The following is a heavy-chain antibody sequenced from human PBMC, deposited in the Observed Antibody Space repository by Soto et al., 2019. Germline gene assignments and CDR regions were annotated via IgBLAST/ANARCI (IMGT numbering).Heavy chain of an antibody. J-gene: IGHJ4*02. CDR1: GDSLSGGAKY. CDR2: IYHGVTT. Sequence: PSETLSLTCTVSGDSLSGGAKYLNWVRQGPGKDLEWIGYIYHGVTTKYNLALKSRVTISQDQSKNQLSLEIHSVVTSDTAVYSCAGAWAPYYFDSWGQGILVTVSS. CDR3: AGAWAPYYFDS. V-gene: IGHV4-61*08. D-gene: IGHD7-27*01.